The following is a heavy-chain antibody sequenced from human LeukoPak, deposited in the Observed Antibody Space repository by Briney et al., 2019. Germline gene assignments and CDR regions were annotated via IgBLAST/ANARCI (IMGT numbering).Heavy chain of an antibody. J-gene: IGHJ4*02. CDR2: ISGYNDNT. CDR1: GYAFSSYG. V-gene: IGHV1-18*01. D-gene: IGHD4-17*01. CDR3: ARNDYGNYWDY. Sequence: GASVKVSCKASGYAFSSYGISWVRQAPGQGLEWMGWISGYNDNTNYAQKLQGRVTMTTDTSTSTAYMELRSLRSDDTAVYYCARNDYGNYWDYWGQGTLVTVSS.